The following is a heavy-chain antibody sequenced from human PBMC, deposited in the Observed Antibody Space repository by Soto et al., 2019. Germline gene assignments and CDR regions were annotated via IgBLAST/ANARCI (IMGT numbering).Heavy chain of an antibody. Sequence: SETLSLTCAVYGGSFSGYYWSWIRQPPGKGLEWIGEINHSGSTNYNPSLKSRVTISVDTSKNQFSLKLSSVTAADTAVYYCASRRRWLRYQFDYWGQGTLVTVS. CDR1: GGSFSGYY. CDR3: ASRRRWLRYQFDY. CDR2: INHSGST. V-gene: IGHV4-34*01. D-gene: IGHD5-12*01. J-gene: IGHJ4*02.